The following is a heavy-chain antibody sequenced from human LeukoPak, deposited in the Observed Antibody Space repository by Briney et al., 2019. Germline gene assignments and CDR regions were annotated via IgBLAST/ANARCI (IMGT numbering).Heavy chain of an antibody. CDR1: GFTFSSYE. CDR3: AKDQGGPHDLFDY. J-gene: IGHJ4*02. Sequence: PPGGSLRLSCAASGFTFSSYEMNWVRQAPGKGLEWVSAISGSGGSTYYADSVKGRFTISRGNSKNTLYLQMNSLRAEDTAVYYCAKDQGGPHDLFDYWGQGTLVTVSS. D-gene: IGHD1-1*01. CDR2: ISGSGGST. V-gene: IGHV3-23*01.